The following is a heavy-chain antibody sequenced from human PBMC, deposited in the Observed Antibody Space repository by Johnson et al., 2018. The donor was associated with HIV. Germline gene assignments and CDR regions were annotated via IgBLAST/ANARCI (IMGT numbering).Heavy chain of an antibody. V-gene: IGHV3-30*18. D-gene: IGHD1-1*01. J-gene: IGHJ3*02. CDR3: AKDQSWIGTGHDTFDI. Sequence: QVQLVESGGGVAQPGRSLRLSCAASGFTFSSYGMHWVRQAPGKGLEWVAVISYDESNKYYADSVKGRFTISRDNSKNTLYLQMSSLVAEDTAVYYCAKDQSWIGTGHDTFDIWGQGTMVTVSS. CDR2: ISYDESNK. CDR1: GFTFSSYG.